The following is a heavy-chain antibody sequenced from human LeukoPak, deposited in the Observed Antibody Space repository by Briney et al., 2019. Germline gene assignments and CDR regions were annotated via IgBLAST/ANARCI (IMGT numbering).Heavy chain of an antibody. J-gene: IGHJ6*02. D-gene: IGHD6-19*01. CDR3: AKGWYSSGWYGNYYYGMDV. V-gene: IGHV3-30*18. CDR1: GFTFSSYG. CDR2: ISYDGSNK. Sequence: GGSLRLSCAASGFTFSSYGMHWVRQAPGKGLEWVVVISYDGSNKYYADSVKGRFTISRDNSKNTLYLQMNSLRAEDTAVYYCAKGWYSSGWYGNYYYGMDVWGQGTTVTVSS.